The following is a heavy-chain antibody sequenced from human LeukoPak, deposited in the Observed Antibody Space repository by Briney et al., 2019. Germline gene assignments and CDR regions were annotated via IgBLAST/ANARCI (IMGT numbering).Heavy chain of an antibody. V-gene: IGHV1-69*13. CDR2: IIPIFGTA. J-gene: IGHJ1*01. D-gene: IGHD6-13*01. CDR1: GGTFSSYA. Sequence: GASVKVSCKASGGTFSSYAISWVRQAPGQGLEWMGGIIPIFGTANYAQKFQGRVTITADESTSTAYMELSSLRSEDTAVYYCARSSSSWYFGPFQHWGQGTLVTVSS. CDR3: ARSSSSWYFGPFQH.